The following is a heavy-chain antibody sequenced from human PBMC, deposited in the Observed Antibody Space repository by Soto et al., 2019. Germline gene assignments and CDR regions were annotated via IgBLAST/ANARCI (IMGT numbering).Heavy chain of an antibody. D-gene: IGHD4-17*01. CDR2: VVYSGNT. V-gene: IGHV4-59*07. Sequence: QVQLQESGPGLVKPSDTLSLTCTVSGVSISTYSWTWIRQHPGEGLEWIGPVVYSGNTNYNPSLKSRVTIHVDASSNQSALRLSSVPPGDADVYYYTSSDYVDAFANWGQVTRVAVPS. J-gene: IGHJ3*02. CDR3: TSSDYVDAFAN. CDR1: GVSISTYS.